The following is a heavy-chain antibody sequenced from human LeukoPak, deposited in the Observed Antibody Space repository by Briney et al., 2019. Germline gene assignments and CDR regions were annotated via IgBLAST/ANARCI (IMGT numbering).Heavy chain of an antibody. V-gene: IGHV3-11*01. CDR3: AKDKRDEILGVVRTTLDY. CDR1: GFTFSDYY. Sequence: GGSLRLSCVVSGFTFSDYYMTWVRQAPGKGLEWLSSISSSGGTIYYAGSVKGRFTISRDNAKKSLYLQMISLTADDTAVYFCAKDKRDEILGVVRTTLDYWGQGTRVTVSS. D-gene: IGHD3-3*01. CDR2: ISSSGGTI. J-gene: IGHJ4*02.